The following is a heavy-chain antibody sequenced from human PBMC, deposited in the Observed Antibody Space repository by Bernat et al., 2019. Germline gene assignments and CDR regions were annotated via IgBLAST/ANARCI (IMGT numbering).Heavy chain of an antibody. CDR1: GYTFTSFG. V-gene: IGHV1-18*01. Sequence: QVQLVQSGAEVKKPGASVKVSCKASGYTFTSFGSSWLRQAPGQGLEWMGLISAYNGNTNYAQKLQGRGTMTTDTSTSTAYMELRSVRSHETAVYYCARRRRVYCYSPGNYYYGMDVWGQGTTVTVYS. D-gene: IGHD2-2*02. CDR2: ISAYNGNT. J-gene: IGHJ6*02. CDR3: ARRRRVYCYSPGNYYYGMDV.